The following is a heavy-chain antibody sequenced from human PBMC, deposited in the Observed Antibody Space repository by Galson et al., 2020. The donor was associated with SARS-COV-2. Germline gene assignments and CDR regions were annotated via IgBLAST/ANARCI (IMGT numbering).Heavy chain of an antibody. D-gene: IGHD3-22*01. CDR1: GGSISSGGYY. CDR2: LSYSGST. Sequence: ETSETLSLTSPVSGGSISSGGYYWSWIRQHPGQGLAWNGYLSYSGSTYHNPSLKSRVTISVDTSKNQFSLTLSTVTAADTAVYYWARAPIAMIVVVNAFDIWGQEAMVTVSS. J-gene: IGHJ3*02. CDR3: ARAPIAMIVVVNAFDI. V-gene: IGHV4-31*03.